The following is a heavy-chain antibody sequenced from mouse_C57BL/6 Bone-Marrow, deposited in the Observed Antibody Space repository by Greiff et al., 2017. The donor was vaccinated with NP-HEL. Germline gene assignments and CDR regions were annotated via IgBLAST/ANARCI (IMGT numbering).Heavy chain of an antibody. CDR3: AREKRAYDYDGGYYFDY. CDR1: GYAFSSSW. J-gene: IGHJ2*01. Sequence: VQLQQSGPELVKPGASVKISCKASGYAFSSSWMNWVKQRPGKGLEWIGRIYPGDGDTNYNGKFKGQATLTADKSSSTAYMQFSSLTSEDSAVYFCAREKRAYDYDGGYYFDYWGQGTTLTVSS. D-gene: IGHD2-4*01. CDR2: IYPGDGDT. V-gene: IGHV1-82*01.